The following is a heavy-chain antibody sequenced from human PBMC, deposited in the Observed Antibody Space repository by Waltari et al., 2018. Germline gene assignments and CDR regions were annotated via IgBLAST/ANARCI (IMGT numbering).Heavy chain of an antibody. D-gene: IGHD6-19*01. CDR1: GGSISSGGYY. CDR2: IYHSGST. CDR3: ARWAVAGYYFDY. J-gene: IGHJ4*02. Sequence: QVQLQESGPGLVKPSQTLSLTCTVSGGSISSGGYYWSWIRQHPGKGLEWIGYIYHSGSTYYNPSLKSRVTISVDRSKNQFSLKLSSVTAADTAVYYCARWAVAGYYFDYWGQGTLVTVSS. V-gene: IGHV4-31*03.